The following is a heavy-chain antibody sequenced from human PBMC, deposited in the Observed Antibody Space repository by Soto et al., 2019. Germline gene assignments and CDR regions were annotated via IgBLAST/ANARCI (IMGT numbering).Heavy chain of an antibody. J-gene: IGHJ3*01. CDR2: INGAGVGP. CDR1: GFTFSRYV. Sequence: EVQLLESWGGLVQPAGSLRLSCAASGFTFSRYVMSWVRQAPGKGLERVSVINGAGVGPEYADSVKGRFPISRDNSKNTLDVRMNFVTADDKAVYVCAEHLPTGGGGYSSCAFDVWGQGTMVTVSS. V-gene: IGHV3-23*01. D-gene: IGHD2-15*01. CDR3: AEHLPTGGGGYSSCAFDV.